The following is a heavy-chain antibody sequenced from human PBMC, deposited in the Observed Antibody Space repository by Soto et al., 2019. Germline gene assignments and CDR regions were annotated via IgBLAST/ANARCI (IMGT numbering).Heavy chain of an antibody. J-gene: IGHJ4*02. CDR3: ARGQDYYDSSGSSWGFDY. CDR1: GDSISSGY. CDR2: MYYSGST. Sequence: SETLSLTCSVSGDSISSGYWTWIRQPPGRGLEWIGFMYYSGSTNYNPSLKSRVTISVDTSKNQFSLKLSSVTAADTAVYYCARGQDYYDSSGSSWGFDYWGQGTLVTVSS. D-gene: IGHD3-22*01. V-gene: IGHV4-59*01.